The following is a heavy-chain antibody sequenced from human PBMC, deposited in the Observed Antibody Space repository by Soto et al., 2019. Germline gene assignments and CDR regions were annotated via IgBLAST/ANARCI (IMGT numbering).Heavy chain of an antibody. CDR2: IYYSGST. J-gene: IGHJ6*02. D-gene: IGHD3-3*01. CDR1: GGSISSGDYY. CDR3: ARDYTIFGPNSPMAYYGMDV. V-gene: IGHV4-30-4*01. Sequence: QVQLQESGPGLVKPSQTLSLTCTVSGGSISSGDYYWSWIRQPPGKGLEWIGYIYYSGSTYYNPSLKSRVTISVDTSNNQFSLKLSSVTAADTAVYYCARDYTIFGPNSPMAYYGMDVWGQGTTVTVSS.